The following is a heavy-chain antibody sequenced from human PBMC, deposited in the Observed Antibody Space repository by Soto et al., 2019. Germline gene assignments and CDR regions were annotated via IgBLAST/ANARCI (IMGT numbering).Heavy chain of an antibody. CDR1: GVSISSSTYY. Sequence: QVQLQESGPGLEKSSQTLSLTCSVSGVSISSSTYYWSWIRQPPGKGLEYIGYIYYNGNTYYNPSLKCRVASSLDTSKNQFSLKLTSVTAADTAVYYCARDCRTYYGSGRRAIWFDPWGQGTLVTVSS. D-gene: IGHD3-10*01. V-gene: IGHV4-30-4*01. CDR2: IYYNGNT. CDR3: ARDCRTYYGSGRRAIWFDP. J-gene: IGHJ5*02.